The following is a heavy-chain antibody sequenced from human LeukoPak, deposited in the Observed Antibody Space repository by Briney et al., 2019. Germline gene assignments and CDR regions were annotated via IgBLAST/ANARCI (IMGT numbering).Heavy chain of an antibody. J-gene: IGHJ6*02. CDR3: ASRLGYSSSWYYGMDV. D-gene: IGHD6-13*01. CDR1: GGSISSSY. CDR2: IYYSGST. Sequence: SETLSLTCTVSGGSISSSYWSWIRQPPGKGLEWIGYIYYSGSTNYNPSLKSRVTISVDTSKHQFSLNLSSVTAADTAVYYCASRLGYSSSWYYGMDVWGQGTTVTVSS. V-gene: IGHV4-59*12.